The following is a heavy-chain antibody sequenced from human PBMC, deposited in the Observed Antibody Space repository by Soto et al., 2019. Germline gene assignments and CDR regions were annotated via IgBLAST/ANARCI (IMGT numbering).Heavy chain of an antibody. CDR1: GFTFTSSA. J-gene: IGHJ6*02. Sequence: ASVKVSCKASGFTFTSSAVQWVRQARGQRLEWIGWIVVGSGNTNYAQKFQERVTITRDMSTSTAYMELSSLRSEDTAVYYCAAESGGSYFDYYGMDVWGQGTTVTVSS. CDR2: IVVGSGNT. D-gene: IGHD1-26*01. V-gene: IGHV1-58*01. CDR3: AAESGGSYFDYYGMDV.